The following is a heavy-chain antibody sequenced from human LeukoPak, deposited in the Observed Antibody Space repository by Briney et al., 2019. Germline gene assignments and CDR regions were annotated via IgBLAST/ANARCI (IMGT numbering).Heavy chain of an antibody. CDR1: GYSISSGYY. J-gene: IGHJ4*02. CDR2: IYQSEST. CDR3: ARAGGSGIDY. V-gene: IGHV4-38-2*02. D-gene: IGHD3-10*01. Sequence: SETLSLTCTVSGYSISSGYYWGWIRQPPGKGLEWIGSIYQSESTYYSPSLKSRVTISVDTSKNQFSLKLSSVTAADTAVYYCARAGGSGIDYWGQGTLVTVSS.